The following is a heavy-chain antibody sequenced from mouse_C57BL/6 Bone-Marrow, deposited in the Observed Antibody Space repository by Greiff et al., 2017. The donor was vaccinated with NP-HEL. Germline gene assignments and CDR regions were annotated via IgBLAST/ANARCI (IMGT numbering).Heavy chain of an antibody. CDR2: FTMYSDAT. CDR1: YFAFMASA. Sequence: LVESGAELVRPGSSVKLSCKDSYFAFMASAMHWVKQRPGHGLEWIGSFTMYSDATEYSENFKGKATLTANTSSSTAYMELSSLTSEDSAVYYCARGITTVDYAMDYWGQGTSVTVSS. D-gene: IGHD1-1*01. J-gene: IGHJ4*01. V-gene: IGHV1-49*01. CDR3: ARGITTVDYAMDY.